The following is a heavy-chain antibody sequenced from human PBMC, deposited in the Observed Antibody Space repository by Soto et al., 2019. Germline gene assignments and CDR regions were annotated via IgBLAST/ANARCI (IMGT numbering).Heavy chain of an antibody. CDR2: TNTGGTT. CDR3: AKGDGFILDV. V-gene: IGHV3-53*02. Sequence: EVQVLATGGGLIQPGGSLRLSCAASGFTVNSNYMSWVRQAPGEGLQWVSITNTGGTTYYADSVKGRFTVSRDNSKNTLQLQMNRLSAEATAVYYCAKGDGFILDVWGQGTTVSVSS. D-gene: IGHD1-26*01. J-gene: IGHJ6*02. CDR1: GFTVNSNY.